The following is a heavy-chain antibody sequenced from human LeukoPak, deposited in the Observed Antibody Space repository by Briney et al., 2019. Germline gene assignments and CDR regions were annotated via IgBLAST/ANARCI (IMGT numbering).Heavy chain of an antibody. CDR3: ARGGWELTDFDY. J-gene: IGHJ4*02. CDR2: IYHSGST. CDR1: GGSISSGGYS. V-gene: IGHV4-30-2*01. Sequence: SQTLSLTCAVSGGSISSGGYSWSWIRQPPGKGLEWIGYIYHSGSTYYNPSLKSRVTISVDRSKNQFSLKLSSVTAADTAVYYCARGGWELTDFDYWGQGTLVTVSS. D-gene: IGHD1-26*01.